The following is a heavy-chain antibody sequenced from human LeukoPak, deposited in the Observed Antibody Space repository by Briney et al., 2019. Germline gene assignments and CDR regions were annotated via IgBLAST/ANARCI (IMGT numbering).Heavy chain of an antibody. V-gene: IGHV3-23*01. J-gene: IGHJ4*02. Sequence: GGSLRLSCAASGFTFSSSAMSWVRQAPGKGLEWVSGTSDRGDYTYYADSVKGRFTISRDNSKNTLYLQMNSLRAEDTALYFCAKKAQYNGNYPLDYWGQGTLVTVSS. CDR1: GFTFSSSA. D-gene: IGHD1-26*01. CDR3: AKKAQYNGNYPLDY. CDR2: TSDRGDYT.